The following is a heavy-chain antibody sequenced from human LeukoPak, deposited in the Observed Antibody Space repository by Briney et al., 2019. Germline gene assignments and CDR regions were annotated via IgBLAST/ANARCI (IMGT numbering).Heavy chain of an antibody. D-gene: IGHD6-19*01. Sequence: SETLSLTCTVSGGSISSYYWSWIRQPPGKGLEWIGYIYYSGSTNYNPSLKSRVTISVDTTKNQLSLKLSSVTAADTAVYYCARLYSSGWYRYFDYWGQGTLVTVSS. CDR1: GGSISSYY. CDR2: IYYSGST. CDR3: ARLYSSGWYRYFDY. V-gene: IGHV4-59*01. J-gene: IGHJ4*02.